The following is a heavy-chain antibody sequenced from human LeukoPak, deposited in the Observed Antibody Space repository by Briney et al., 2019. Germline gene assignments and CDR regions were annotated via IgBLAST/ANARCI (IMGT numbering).Heavy chain of an antibody. J-gene: IGHJ4*02. CDR2: INHSGST. V-gene: IGHV4-34*01. CDR3: ARGRPVLRYFDWTINV. CDR1: GGSFSGYY. Sequence: SETLSLTCVVYGGSFSGYYWSWIRQPPGKGLEWIGEINHSGSTNYNPSLKSRVTISVDTSKNQFSLKLSSVTAADTAVYYCARGRPVLRYFDWTINVWGQGTLVTVSS. D-gene: IGHD3-9*01.